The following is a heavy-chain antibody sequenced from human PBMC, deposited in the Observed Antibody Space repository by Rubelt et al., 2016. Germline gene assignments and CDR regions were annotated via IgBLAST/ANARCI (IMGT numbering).Heavy chain of an antibody. CDR2: INAGNGNT. D-gene: IGHD1-26*01. J-gene: IGHJ4*02. CDR1: GYTFTSYA. Sequence: QLVQSGPEVKKPGTSVKVSCKASGYTFTSYAMHWVRQAPGQRLEWMGWINAGNGNTKYSRKSQGRRTITRDASASTAYMELSSLRSEDTAVYYCARDIYSGSYYGYWGQGTLVTVSS. V-gene: IGHV1-3*01. CDR3: ARDIYSGSYYGY.